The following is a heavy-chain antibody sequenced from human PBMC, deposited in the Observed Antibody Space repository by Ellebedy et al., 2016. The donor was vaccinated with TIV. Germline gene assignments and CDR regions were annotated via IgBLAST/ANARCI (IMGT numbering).Heavy chain of an antibody. CDR3: ARGRDYNGNSGYSDY. CDR1: GGSFSGYF. D-gene: IGHD4-23*01. V-gene: IGHV4-34*01. Sequence: SETLSLTXAVYGGSFSGYFWTWIRQSPGKGLEWIGEINQSGSTNYNPSLKSRVTVSVDTSKNQFSLEVSSVTAADTALYYCARGRDYNGNSGYSDYWGQGTLVTVSS. CDR2: INQSGST. J-gene: IGHJ4*02.